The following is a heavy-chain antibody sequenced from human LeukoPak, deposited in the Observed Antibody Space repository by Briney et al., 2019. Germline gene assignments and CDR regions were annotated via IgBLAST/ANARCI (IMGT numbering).Heavy chain of an antibody. CDR1: GYTFTSYG. V-gene: IGHV1-18*01. CDR2: ISAYNGNT. D-gene: IGHD3-10*01. J-gene: IGHJ6*02. Sequence: ASVKVSCKASGYTFTSYGISWVRQAPGQGLEWMGWISAYNGNTNYAQKLQGRVTMTEDTSTDTAYMELSSLRSEDTAVYYCARERIYYGSGGDLTDARLFYYYGMGVWGQGTTVTVSS. CDR3: ARERIYYGSGGDLTDARLFYYYGMGV.